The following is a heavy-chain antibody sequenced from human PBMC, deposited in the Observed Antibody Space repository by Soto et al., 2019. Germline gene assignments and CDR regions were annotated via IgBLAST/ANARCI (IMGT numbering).Heavy chain of an antibody. D-gene: IGHD4-17*01. CDR2: ISSSSSYI. V-gene: IGHV3-21*01. CDR1: GFTFSSYS. J-gene: IGHJ3*02. CDR3: ARPTRYGDLAFDI. Sequence: GGSLRLSCAASGFTFSSYSMNWVRQAPGKGLEWVSSISSSSSYIYYADSVKGRFTISRDNAKNSLYLQMNSLRAEDTAVYYCARPTRYGDLAFDIWGQGTMVTVSS.